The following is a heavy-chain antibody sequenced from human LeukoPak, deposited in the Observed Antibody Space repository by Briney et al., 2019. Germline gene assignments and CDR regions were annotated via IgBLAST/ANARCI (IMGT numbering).Heavy chain of an antibody. Sequence: GGSLRLSCAASGFTFSIYAMSWVRQAPGKGLQWVSSITSIGDGTYYADSVKGRFTISRDNSENMLYLQMNSLRVEETAVYFCAKDRPNYYGSNGHYYRRDGDYWGQGTLVTVSS. V-gene: IGHV3-23*01. J-gene: IGHJ4*02. CDR1: GFTFSIYA. CDR3: AKDRPNYYGSNGHYYRRDGDY. D-gene: IGHD3-22*01. CDR2: ITSIGDGT.